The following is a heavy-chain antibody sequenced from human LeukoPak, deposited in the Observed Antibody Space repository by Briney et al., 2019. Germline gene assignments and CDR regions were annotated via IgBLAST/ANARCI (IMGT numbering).Heavy chain of an antibody. CDR2: IIPIFGTA. CDR1: GGTFSSYA. D-gene: IGHD4-17*01. J-gene: IGHJ4*02. Sequence: SVKVSCKASGGTFSSYAISWGRQAPGQGLGWMGGIIPIFGTANYAQKFQGRVTITTDESTSIVYMELSSLRSEDTAVYYCARVVTTEPLDYWGQGTLVTVSS. V-gene: IGHV1-69*05. CDR3: ARVVTTEPLDY.